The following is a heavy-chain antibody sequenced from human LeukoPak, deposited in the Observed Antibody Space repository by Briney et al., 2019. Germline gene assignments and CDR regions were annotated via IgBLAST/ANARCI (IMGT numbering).Heavy chain of an antibody. J-gene: IGHJ6*03. CDR3: ARDRWGLNYYHYMDV. D-gene: IGHD2-21*02. CDR1: GFTFSSYA. V-gene: IGHV3-23*01. CDR2: ISGSGGST. Sequence: GGSLRLSCAASGFTFSSYAMSWVRQAPGKGLEWVSAISGSGGSTYYADSVKGRFTISRDNSKNTLYLQMNSLRAEDTAVYYCARDRWGLNYYHYMDVWGKGTTVTVSS.